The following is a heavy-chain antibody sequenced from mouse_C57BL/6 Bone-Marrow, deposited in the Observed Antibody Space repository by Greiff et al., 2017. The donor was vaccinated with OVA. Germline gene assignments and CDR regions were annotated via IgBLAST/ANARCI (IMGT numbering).Heavy chain of an antibody. CDR1: GYTFTSYW. J-gene: IGHJ4*01. Sequence: QVQLQQSGAELVRPGTSVKLSCKASGYTFTSYWMHWVKQRPGQGLEWIGGIDPSDSYTNYNQKFKGKATLTVYPSSSTAYMQLSSLTSEDSAVYYCKGGAMDYWGQGTSVTVSS. V-gene: IGHV1-59*01. CDR3: KGGAMDY. CDR2: IDPSDSYT.